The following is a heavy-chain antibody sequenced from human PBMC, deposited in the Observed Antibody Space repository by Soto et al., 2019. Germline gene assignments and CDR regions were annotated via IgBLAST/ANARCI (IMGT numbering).Heavy chain of an antibody. D-gene: IGHD3-3*01. CDR1: GFTFDDYT. CDR2: ISWDGGST. J-gene: IGHJ4*02. CDR3: AKGSTVRGTLQDFWSGLIDY. Sequence: GGSLRLSCAASGFTFDDYTMHWVRQAPGKGLEWVSLISWDGGSTYYADSVKGRFTISRDNSKNSLDLQMNSLRTEDTALYYCAKGSTVRGTLQDFWSGLIDYWGQATLGTVS. V-gene: IGHV3-43*01.